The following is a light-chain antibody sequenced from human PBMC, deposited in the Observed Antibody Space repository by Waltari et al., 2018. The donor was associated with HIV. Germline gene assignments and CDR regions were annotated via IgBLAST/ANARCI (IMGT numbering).Light chain of an antibody. CDR2: EAS. CDR1: SSDIGAYNY. V-gene: IGLV2-14*01. J-gene: IGLJ2*01. CDR3: SSFSITSTLVV. Sequence: QSALTQPASVSGSPAQSITISCTGTSSDIGAYNYVSRYQQHPGKAPKLRIFEASNRPSGISNRFSGSKSGNTASLTISGLQADDEAHYFCSSFSITSTLVVFGGGTKLTVL.